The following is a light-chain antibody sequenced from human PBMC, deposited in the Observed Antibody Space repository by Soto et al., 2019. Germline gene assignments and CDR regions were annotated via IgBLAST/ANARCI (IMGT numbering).Light chain of an antibody. CDR1: QSISSY. J-gene: IGKJ1*01. CDR3: QQSYSTSWT. Sequence: DIHMTQSPFSLSAPVGDRVTSSCRASQSISSYLNWYEQKPGKDTKLLIYAAYSVQSGVPSRFSGSGSGTDFTLTISSLQPEDFATYYCQQSYSTSWTFGQGTKVDI. V-gene: IGKV1-39*01. CDR2: AAY.